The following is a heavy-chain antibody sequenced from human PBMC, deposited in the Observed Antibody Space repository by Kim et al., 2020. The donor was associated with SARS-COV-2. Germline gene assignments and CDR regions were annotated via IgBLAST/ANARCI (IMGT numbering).Heavy chain of an antibody. J-gene: IGHJ6*02. CDR2: ITAHNVVM. Sequence: GGSLRLSCEGSGFDFDTFAITWVRQAPGKGLEWVSRITAHNVVMYYANSVKGRFTASRDNSKAYLQMKGLRGEDTAMYDCAKGLQSHAYWVAIDVWGQG. V-gene: IGHV3-23*01. D-gene: IGHD3-16*01. CDR1: GFDFDTFA. CDR3: AKGLQSHAYWVAIDV.